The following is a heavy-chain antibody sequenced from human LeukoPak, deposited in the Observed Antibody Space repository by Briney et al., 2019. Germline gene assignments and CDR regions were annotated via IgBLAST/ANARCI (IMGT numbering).Heavy chain of an antibody. CDR2: IYTSGST. J-gene: IGHJ6*03. D-gene: IGHD3-3*01. Sequence: KPSETLSLTCTVSGGSISSYYWSWIRQPAGKGLEWIGRIYTSGSTNYNPSLKSRVTMSVDTSKNQFSLKLSSVTAADTAVYYCARVSYDFWSGYYNPHQEDYYMDVWGKGTTVTVSS. CDR3: ARVSYDFWSGYYNPHQEDYYMDV. CDR1: GGSISSYY. V-gene: IGHV4-4*07.